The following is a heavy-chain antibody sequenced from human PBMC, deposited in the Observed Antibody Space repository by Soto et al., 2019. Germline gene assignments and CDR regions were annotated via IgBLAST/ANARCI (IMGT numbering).Heavy chain of an antibody. CDR1: GGSISSYY. Sequence: SETLSLTCTVSGGSISSYYWSWIQQPPGKGLEWIGYIYYSGSTNYNPSLKGRVTISVDTSKNQFSLKLSSVTAADTAVYYCAREGGGNHFDYWGQGTLVTVSS. CDR2: IYYSGST. D-gene: IGHD2-15*01. J-gene: IGHJ4*02. CDR3: AREGGGNHFDY. V-gene: IGHV4-59*01.